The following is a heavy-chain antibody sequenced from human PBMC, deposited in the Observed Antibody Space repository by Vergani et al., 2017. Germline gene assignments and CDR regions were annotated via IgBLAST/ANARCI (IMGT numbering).Heavy chain of an antibody. J-gene: IGHJ6*02. CDR3: ARDDRGTYCSGGSCYSGGDYYGMDV. Sequence: QVQLQESGPGLVKPSQTLSLTCTVSGGSISSGGYYWSWIRQHPGKGLEWIGYIYYSGSTYYNPSLKSRVTISVDTSKNQFSLKLSSVTAADTAVYYCARDDRGTYCSGGSCYSGGDYYGMDVWGQGTTVTVSS. V-gene: IGHV4-31*03. CDR1: GGSISSGGYY. CDR2: IYYSGST. D-gene: IGHD2-15*01.